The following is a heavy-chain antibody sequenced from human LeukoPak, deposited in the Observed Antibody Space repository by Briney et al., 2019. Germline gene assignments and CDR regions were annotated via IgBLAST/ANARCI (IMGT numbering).Heavy chain of an antibody. CDR3: ARDSPLKGYNSGWATNSFDF. CDR2: VTGGAVAT. CDR1: GFNFRSYA. D-gene: IGHD6-19*01. V-gene: IGHV3-23*01. Sequence: GGALRVSCAASGFNFRSYAMSWVRPAPGKGLEWVSTVTGGAVATYYADSVRGRHTISRDNSKNTLYLQMNSLRAEDTAVYYCARDSPLKGYNSGWATNSFDFWGQGTLVTVSS. J-gene: IGHJ4*02.